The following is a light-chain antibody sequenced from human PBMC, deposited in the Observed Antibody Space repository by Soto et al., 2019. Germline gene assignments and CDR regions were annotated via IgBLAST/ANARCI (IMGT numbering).Light chain of an antibody. CDR1: SSDVGGYNY. Sequence: SALTQPASVSGSPGQSITISCTGTSSDVGGYNYVSWYQQHPGKAPKVIIYEVSHLPSGVSNRFSGSKSGNTASLTISGLQAVDEADYYCSSYTSSRTLYVFGTGTKVTVL. V-gene: IGLV2-14*01. CDR3: SSYTSSRTLYV. CDR2: EVS. J-gene: IGLJ1*01.